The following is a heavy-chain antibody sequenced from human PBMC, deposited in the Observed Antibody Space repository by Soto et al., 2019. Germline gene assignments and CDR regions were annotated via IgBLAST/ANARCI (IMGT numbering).Heavy chain of an antibody. CDR3: ARHGDYGGYYYYGMDV. V-gene: IGHV5-51*01. CDR2: IYPENSDA. Sequence: GESLKISCKGSGYSFADYWIAWVRHMPGKGLEWMGMIYPENSDARYSPSFQGQVAMSADKSISTAYLQWSGLKASDTATYYCARHGDYGGYYYYGMDVWGQGTPVTVSS. J-gene: IGHJ6*01. D-gene: IGHD4-17*01. CDR1: GYSFADYW.